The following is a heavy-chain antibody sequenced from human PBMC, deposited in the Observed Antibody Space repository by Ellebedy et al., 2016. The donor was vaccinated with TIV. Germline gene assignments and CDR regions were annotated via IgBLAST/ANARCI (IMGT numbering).Heavy chain of an antibody. Sequence: GESLKISCAASGFTFSSYGMHWVRQAPGKGLEWVAVISYDGSNKYYADSVKGRFTISRDNSKNSLYLQMNSLRAEDTALYYCAKEFTDYGGNSYYFDYWGQGTLVTVSS. V-gene: IGHV3-30*18. J-gene: IGHJ4*02. D-gene: IGHD4-23*01. CDR2: ISYDGSNK. CDR3: AKEFTDYGGNSYYFDY. CDR1: GFTFSSYG.